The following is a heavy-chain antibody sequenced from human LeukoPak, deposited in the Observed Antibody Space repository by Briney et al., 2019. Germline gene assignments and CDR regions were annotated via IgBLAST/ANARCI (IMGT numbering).Heavy chain of an antibody. D-gene: IGHD6-6*01. Sequence: RPGGSLRLSCAAAGFTFDDYGMGWVRQAPGKGMEWVSGINWNGGSTGYADSVECRFTISRDNAKNSLYLQMNSLRAEDTALYYCARAAPLAARGAFDIWGQGTMVTVSS. CDR3: ARAAPLAARGAFDI. CDR1: GFTFDDYG. V-gene: IGHV3-20*04. J-gene: IGHJ3*02. CDR2: INWNGGST.